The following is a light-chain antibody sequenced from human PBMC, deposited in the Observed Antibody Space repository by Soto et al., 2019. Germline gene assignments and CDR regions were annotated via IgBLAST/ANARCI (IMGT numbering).Light chain of an antibody. J-gene: IGLJ2*01. V-gene: IGLV4-69*01. Sequence: QPVLTQSPSASASLGASVKLTCTLSSGHRSYAIAWHQQQPEKGPRFLMKLNSDGSHRKGDGIPDRFSGSSSGAERYLTISSLQSEDEADYYCQTWGTGIHVVFGGGTKVT. CDR2: LNSDGSH. CDR3: QTWGTGIHVV. CDR1: SGHRSYA.